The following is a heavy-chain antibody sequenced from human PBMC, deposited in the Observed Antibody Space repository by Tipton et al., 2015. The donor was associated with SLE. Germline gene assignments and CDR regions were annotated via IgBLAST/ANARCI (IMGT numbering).Heavy chain of an antibody. V-gene: IGHV4-59*08. Sequence: LRLSCAASGFTFSSYAMSWVRQAPGKGLEWIGYIYYSGSTNYNPSLKSRVTISVDTSKNQFSLKLSSVTAADTAVYYCARHEQQWLAGGAFDIWGQGTMVTVSS. J-gene: IGHJ3*02. CDR3: ARHEQQWLAGGAFDI. CDR1: GFTFSSYA. CDR2: IYYSGST. D-gene: IGHD6-19*01.